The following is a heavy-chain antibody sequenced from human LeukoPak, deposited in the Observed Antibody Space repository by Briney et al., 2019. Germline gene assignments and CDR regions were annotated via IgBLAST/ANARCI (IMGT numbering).Heavy chain of an antibody. J-gene: IGHJ4*02. CDR3: ASTGYSYGPNEYYFDY. Sequence: GGSLRLSCAASGFTFSSYAMHWVRQAPGKGLEWVSVIYSGGSTYYADSVKGRFTISRDNSKNTLYLQMNSLRAEDTAVYYCASTGYSYGPNEYYFDYWGQGTLVTVSS. CDR2: IYSGGST. D-gene: IGHD5-18*01. V-gene: IGHV3-53*01. CDR1: GFTFSSYA.